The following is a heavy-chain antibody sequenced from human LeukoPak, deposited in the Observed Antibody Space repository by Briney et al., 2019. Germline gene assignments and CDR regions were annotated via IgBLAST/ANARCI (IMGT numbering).Heavy chain of an antibody. V-gene: IGHV1-69*04. CDR3: ARDSKPYYDILTGYLI. D-gene: IGHD3-9*01. CDR2: IIPILGIA. J-gene: IGHJ4*02. Sequence: ASVKVSCKASGGTFSSYAISWVRQAPGQGLEWMGRIIPILGIANYAQKFQGRVTITADKSTSTAYMELSSLRSEDTAVYYYARDSKPYYDILTGYLIWGQGTLVTVSS. CDR1: GGTFSSYA.